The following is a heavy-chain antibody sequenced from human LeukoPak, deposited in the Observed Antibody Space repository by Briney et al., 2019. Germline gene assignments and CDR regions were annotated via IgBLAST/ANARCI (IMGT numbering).Heavy chain of an antibody. V-gene: IGHV4-34*01. CDR1: GGSFSGYY. D-gene: IGHD1-26*01. CDR3: VRDPYSGSYYGAFDI. CDR2: INHSGST. J-gene: IGHJ3*02. Sequence: SETLSLTCAVYGGSFSGYYWSWIRQPPGKGLEWIGEINHSGSTNYNPSLKSRVTISVDTSKNQFSLKLSSVTAADTAVYYCVRDPYSGSYYGAFDIWGQGTMVTVSS.